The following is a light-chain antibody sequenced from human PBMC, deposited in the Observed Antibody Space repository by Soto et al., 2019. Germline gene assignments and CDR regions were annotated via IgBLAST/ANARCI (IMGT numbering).Light chain of an antibody. J-gene: IGLJ1*01. CDR1: NSNIGSNT. Sequence: QSVLTQPPSASGTPEQRVTISCSGSNSNIGSNTVNWYQQVPGTAPKLLIYSNNQRPSGVPDRFSGSKSGTSASLAISGLQSEDEADYYCAAWDDSLNGYVFGAGTKVTVL. CDR2: SNN. CDR3: AAWDDSLNGYV. V-gene: IGLV1-44*01.